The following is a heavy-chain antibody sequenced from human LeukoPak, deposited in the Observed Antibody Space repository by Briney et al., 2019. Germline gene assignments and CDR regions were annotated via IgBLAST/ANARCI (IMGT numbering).Heavy chain of an antibody. CDR1: GGSISIFY. J-gene: IGHJ4*02. CDR2: IYYSGTT. CDR3: ARIDAVAATPTSFDY. D-gene: IGHD6-19*01. V-gene: IGHV4-59*01. Sequence: KTSETLSLTCTVSGGSISIFYWSWIRQPPGKGLEWIGDIYYSGTTNYNPSLKSRVTISLDTSKNQFSLRLSSVTAADTAVYYCARIDAVAATPTSFDYWGREPWSPSPQ.